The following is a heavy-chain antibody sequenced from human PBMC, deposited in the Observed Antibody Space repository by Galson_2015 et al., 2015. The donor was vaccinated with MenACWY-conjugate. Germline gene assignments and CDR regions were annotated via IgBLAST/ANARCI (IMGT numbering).Heavy chain of an antibody. D-gene: IGHD3-10*01. CDR2: INAGTGNT. Sequence: QSGAEVKKPGESLRISCKASEYTFTSFAMHWVRQAPGQSLEWMGWINAGTGNTEYSKKFQGRVTITTDTSAKTAYMELSSLRSEDTAVYYCARSPRDYVSGTYSFHHWGQGTLVTVSS. J-gene: IGHJ1*01. CDR1: EYTFTSFA. CDR3: ARSPRDYVSGTYSFHH. V-gene: IGHV1-3*01.